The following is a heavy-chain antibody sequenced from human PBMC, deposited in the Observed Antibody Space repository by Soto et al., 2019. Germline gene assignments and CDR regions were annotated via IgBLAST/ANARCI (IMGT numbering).Heavy chain of an antibody. CDR1: GGSISSSSYY. J-gene: IGHJ6*02. CDR2: IYYSGST. CDR3: ATLGYCSSTSCYGYYYYGMDV. D-gene: IGHD2-2*01. V-gene: IGHV4-39*01. Sequence: QLQLQESGPGLVKPSETLSLTCTVSGGSISSSSYYWGWIRQPPGKGLEWIGSIYYSGSTYYNPSLKSRVTISVDTSKNQFSLKLSSVTAADTAVYYCATLGYCSSTSCYGYYYYGMDVWGQGTTVTVSS.